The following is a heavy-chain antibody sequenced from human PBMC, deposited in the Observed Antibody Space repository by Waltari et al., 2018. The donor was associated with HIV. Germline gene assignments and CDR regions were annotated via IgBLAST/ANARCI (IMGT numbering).Heavy chain of an antibody. J-gene: IGHJ4*02. CDR3: ARTPLYGGNLFDY. CDR1: GFTFSSYW. CDR2: IKQDGSEK. D-gene: IGHD4-17*01. Sequence: EVQLVESGGGLVQPGGSLRLSCAASGFTFSSYWMSWVRQAPGKGLEWVANIKQDGSEKYYVDSVKGRFTISRDNAKNSLYLQMNSLRAEDTAVYYCARTPLYGGNLFDYWGQGTLVTVSS. V-gene: IGHV3-7*01.